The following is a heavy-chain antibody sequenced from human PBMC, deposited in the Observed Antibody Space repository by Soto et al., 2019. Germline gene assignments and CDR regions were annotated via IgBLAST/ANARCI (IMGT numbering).Heavy chain of an antibody. J-gene: IGHJ3*02. V-gene: IGHV4-34*01. Sequence: SETLSLTCAVYGGSFSGYYWSWIRQPPGKGLEWIGYINYSGSTNYNPSLKSRVTISVDTSKNQFSLKLSSVTAADTAVYYCARQVATNAFDIWGQGTMVTVSS. CDR1: GGSFSGYY. CDR2: INYSGST. CDR3: ARQVATNAFDI. D-gene: IGHD5-12*01.